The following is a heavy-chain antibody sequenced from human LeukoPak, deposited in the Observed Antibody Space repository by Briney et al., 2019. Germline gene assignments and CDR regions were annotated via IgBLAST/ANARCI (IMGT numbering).Heavy chain of an antibody. Sequence: GGSLRLSCAASGFTFSSYAMSWVRQAPGKGLEWVSFISDSESSTNYVDSVKGRFTVSRDNSKNTLFLEMNSLRAEDTAVYYCARRGTGTSVLYYWGQGTLVTVSS. V-gene: IGHV3-23*01. CDR1: GFTFSSYA. CDR3: ARRGTGTSVLYY. D-gene: IGHD2-8*02. J-gene: IGHJ4*02. CDR2: ISDSESST.